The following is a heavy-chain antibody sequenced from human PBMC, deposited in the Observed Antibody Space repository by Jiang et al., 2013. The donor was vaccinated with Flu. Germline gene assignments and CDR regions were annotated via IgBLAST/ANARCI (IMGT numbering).Heavy chain of an antibody. Sequence: QLLESGGGLVQPGGSLRLSCAASGFTFSSYWMSWVRQAPGKGLEWVANIKQDGSEKYYVDSVKGRFTISRDNAKNSLYLQMNSLRAEDTAVYYCARDSSSWYHTLFDYWGQGTLVTVSS. J-gene: IGHJ4*02. CDR3: ARDSSSWYHTLFDY. V-gene: IGHV3-7*03. CDR1: GFTFSSYW. D-gene: IGHD6-13*01. CDR2: IKQDGSEK.